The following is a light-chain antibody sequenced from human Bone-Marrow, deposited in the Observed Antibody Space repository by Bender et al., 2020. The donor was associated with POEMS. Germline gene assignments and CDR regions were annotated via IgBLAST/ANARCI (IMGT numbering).Light chain of an antibody. V-gene: IGLV2-14*01. CDR1: NDDVGRYNY. Sequence: QSALTQPASVSGSPGQSITISCTGTNDDVGRYNYVSWYQQHPGKVPKLIIYEVTNRPSGISNRFSGSKSGNTASLSISGLQAEDESDYYCSSFTNTNTWVFGGGTKLTVL. J-gene: IGLJ3*02. CDR2: EVT. CDR3: SSFTNTNTWV.